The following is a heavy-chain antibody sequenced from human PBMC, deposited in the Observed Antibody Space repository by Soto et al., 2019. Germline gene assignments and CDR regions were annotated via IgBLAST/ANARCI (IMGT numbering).Heavy chain of an antibody. J-gene: IGHJ6*02. CDR2: IIPAFDRA. CDR1: GGTFSKNA. V-gene: IGHV1-69*01. CDR3: ARDTREITRVRGVIPYYVYHMDV. Sequence: QVQLVQSGAEVKKPGSSVKVSCKASGGTFSKNAISWVRQAPGQGLEWMGGIIPAFDRANYAQKFQGRVTITADESTSTAYMDLSSLRSEDTAVYYCARDTREITRVRGVIPYYVYHMDVGGQGTTVTVSS. D-gene: IGHD3-10*01.